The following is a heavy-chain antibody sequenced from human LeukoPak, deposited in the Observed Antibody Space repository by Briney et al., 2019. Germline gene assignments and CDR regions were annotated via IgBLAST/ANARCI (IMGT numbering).Heavy chain of an antibody. CDR1: GGSISSYY. Sequence: SETLSLTCTGSGGSISSYYWSWIRQPPGKGLEWIGYIYYSGSTNYNPSLKSRVTISVDTSKNQFSLKLSSVTAADAAVYYCARGGIAAHRPTIYYYYYYMDVWGKGTTVTVSS. CDR3: ARGGIAAHRPTIYYYYYYMDV. J-gene: IGHJ6*03. D-gene: IGHD6-6*01. CDR2: IYYSGST. V-gene: IGHV4-59*01.